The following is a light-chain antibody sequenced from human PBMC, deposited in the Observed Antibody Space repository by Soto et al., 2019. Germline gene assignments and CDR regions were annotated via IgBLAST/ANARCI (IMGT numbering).Light chain of an antibody. J-gene: IGLJ6*01. CDR2: EVS. V-gene: IGLV2-14*01. Sequence: QSALTQPASVSGSPGQSITISCTGTSSDVGGYKYVSWYQQHPDKAPKLIIFEVSNRPSGISSRFSGSKSGNTASLTISGLQAEDEADYYCASYTSSSTSVIFGRGNKLTGL. CDR3: ASYTSSSTSVI. CDR1: SSDVGGYKY.